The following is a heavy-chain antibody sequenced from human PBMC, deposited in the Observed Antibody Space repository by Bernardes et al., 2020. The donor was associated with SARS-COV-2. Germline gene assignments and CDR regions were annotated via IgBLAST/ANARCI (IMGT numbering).Heavy chain of an antibody. D-gene: IGHD6-19*01. Sequence: LSLACTVSGGSISSSSYYWGWIRQPPGKGLEWIGSIYYSGSTYYNPSLKSRVTISVDTSKNQFSLKLSSVTAADTAVYYCATGWYLDYWGQGTLVTVSS. CDR1: GGSISSSSYY. CDR3: ATGWYLDY. J-gene: IGHJ4*02. V-gene: IGHV4-39*01. CDR2: IYYSGST.